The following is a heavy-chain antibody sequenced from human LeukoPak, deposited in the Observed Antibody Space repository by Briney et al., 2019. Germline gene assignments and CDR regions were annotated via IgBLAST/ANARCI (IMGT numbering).Heavy chain of an antibody. Sequence: PGGSLRLSCAASGFTFGSYAMSWVRQAPGKGLEWVSAISGSGGSTYYADSVKGRFTISRDNSKNTLYLQMNSLRAEDTAVYYCAKHSSGYLYYFDYWGQGTLVTVSS. CDR2: ISGSGGST. CDR3: AKHSSGYLYYFDY. V-gene: IGHV3-23*01. CDR1: GFTFGSYA. J-gene: IGHJ4*02. D-gene: IGHD3-22*01.